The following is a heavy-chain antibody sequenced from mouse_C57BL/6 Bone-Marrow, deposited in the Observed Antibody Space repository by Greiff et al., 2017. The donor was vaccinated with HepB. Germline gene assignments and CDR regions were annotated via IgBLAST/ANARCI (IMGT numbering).Heavy chain of an antibody. D-gene: IGHD2-1*01. V-gene: IGHV1-7*01. CDR1: GYTFTSYW. J-gene: IGHJ4*01. Sequence: VQLQQSGAELAKPGASVKLSCKASGYTFTSYWMHWVKQRPGQGLEWIGYINTSSGYTKYNQKFKDKATLTADKSSSTAYMKLSSLTYEDSAVYYCARDGNWGYYAMDYWGQGTSVTVSS. CDR2: INTSSGYT. CDR3: ARDGNWGYYAMDY.